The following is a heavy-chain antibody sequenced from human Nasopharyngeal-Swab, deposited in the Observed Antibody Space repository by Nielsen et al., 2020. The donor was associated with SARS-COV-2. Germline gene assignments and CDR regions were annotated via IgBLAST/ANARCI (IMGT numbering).Heavy chain of an antibody. J-gene: IGHJ5*02. D-gene: IGHD3-3*01. CDR3: ARGSFGVPLEVYNWFDP. CDR2: IYYSGST. V-gene: IGHV4-59*13. Sequence: SETLSLTCTVSGGSISSYYWSWIRQPPGKGLEWMGYIYYSGSTNYNPSLKSRVTISVDTSKNQYSLKLSSVTAADTAVDYCARGSFGVPLEVYNWFDPWGQGTLVTVSS. CDR1: GGSISSYY.